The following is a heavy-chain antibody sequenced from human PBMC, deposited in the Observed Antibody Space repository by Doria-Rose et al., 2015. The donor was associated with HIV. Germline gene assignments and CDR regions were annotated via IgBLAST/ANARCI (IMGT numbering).Heavy chain of an antibody. Sequence: TLKESGPVLVKPTEHLTLTCTVSGVSLSSPGMGVSWIRQPLRKALEWLANNLSDDERSYKSSLKSRLTISRGTSKSQVVLTMTDMDPVDSATYYCARIKSSRWYHKYYFDFWGQGTLVIVSA. CDR1: GVSLSSPGMG. CDR2: NLSDDER. D-gene: IGHD6-13*01. CDR3: ARIKSSRWYHKYYFDF. V-gene: IGHV2-26*01. J-gene: IGHJ4*02.